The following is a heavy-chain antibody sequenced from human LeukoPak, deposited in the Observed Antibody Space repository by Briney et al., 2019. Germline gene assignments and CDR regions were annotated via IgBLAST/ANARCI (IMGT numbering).Heavy chain of an antibody. D-gene: IGHD2-21*02. J-gene: IGHJ3*02. CDR1: GFTVSSNY. V-gene: IGHV3-53*01. Sequence: GGSLRLSCAASGFTVSSNYMSWVRQAPGKGLEWVSVIYSGGSTYYADSVKGRFTISRDNSKNTLYFQMNSLRAEDTAVYYCASPAPDCGGDCYGDAFDIWGQGTMVTVSS. CDR2: IYSGGST. CDR3: ASPAPDCGGDCYGDAFDI.